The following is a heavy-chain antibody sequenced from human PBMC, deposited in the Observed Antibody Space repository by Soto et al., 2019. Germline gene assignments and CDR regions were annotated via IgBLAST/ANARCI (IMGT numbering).Heavy chain of an antibody. CDR3: VRQQLVADGYYYCMDV. J-gene: IGHJ6*02. CDR2: VSNDGNNR. V-gene: IGHV3-30-3*01. CDR1: GIIFSGYA. Sequence: QGPLVESGGGVAQPERSLRLSCAASGIIFSGYAMHWVRQAPDKELEWVAIVSNDGNNRYYADSVEGRFTISRDNSKNTMYLQVNGLRAEDTAVYYCVRQQLVADGYYYCMDVWGQGTTVTVSS. D-gene: IGHD6-6*01.